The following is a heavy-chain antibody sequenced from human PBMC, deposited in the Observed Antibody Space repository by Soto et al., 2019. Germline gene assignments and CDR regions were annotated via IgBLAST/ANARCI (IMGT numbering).Heavy chain of an antibody. Sequence: GASVKVSCKASGYTFTSYGISWVRQAPGQGLEWMGWISAYNGNTNYAQKLQGRVTMTTDTSTSTAYMELRSLRSDDTAVYYCARPSRIAAPLSYGMDVWGQGTTVTVSS. CDR1: GYTFTSYG. CDR2: ISAYNGNT. V-gene: IGHV1-18*01. J-gene: IGHJ6*02. D-gene: IGHD6-13*01. CDR3: ARPSRIAAPLSYGMDV.